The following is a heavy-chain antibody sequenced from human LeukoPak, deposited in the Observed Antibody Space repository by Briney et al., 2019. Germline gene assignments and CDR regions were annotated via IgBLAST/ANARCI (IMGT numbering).Heavy chain of an antibody. D-gene: IGHD1-26*01. CDR3: ARVVVGATTGNWFDP. J-gene: IGHJ5*02. CDR1: GGSISSYY. CDR2: IYYSGST. V-gene: IGHV4-59*08. Sequence: PSETLSLTCTVSGGSISSYYWSWIRQPPGKGLEWIGYIYYSGSTNYNPSLKSRVTISVDTSKNQFSLKLSSVTAADTAVYYCARVVVGATTGNWFDPWGQGTLVTVSS.